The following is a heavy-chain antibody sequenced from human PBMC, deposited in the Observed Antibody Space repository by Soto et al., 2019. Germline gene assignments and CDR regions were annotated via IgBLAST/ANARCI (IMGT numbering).Heavy chain of an antibody. CDR3: ARRLPTDYYFDY. Sequence: EASVKVSCKASGYTFTSYAMHWVRQAPGQRLEWMGWINAGNGNTKYSQKFQGQVTISADKSISTAYLQWSSLKASDTAMYYCARRLPTDYYFDYWGQGTLVTVSS. D-gene: IGHD2-15*01. CDR2: INAGNGNT. CDR1: GYTFTSYA. V-gene: IGHV1-3*01. J-gene: IGHJ4*02.